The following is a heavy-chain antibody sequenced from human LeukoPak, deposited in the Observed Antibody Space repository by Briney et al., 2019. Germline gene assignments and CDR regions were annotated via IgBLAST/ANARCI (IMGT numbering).Heavy chain of an antibody. CDR3: ARGGVPWFGESQLSSFDY. Sequence: ASVKVSCKASGYTFTNYYIHWVRQAPGQGLECMGIINPSGGSTSYAQKFQGRVTMTRDMSTSTVYMELSSLRSEDTAVYYCARGGVPWFGESQLSSFDYWGQGTLVTVSS. D-gene: IGHD3-10*01. CDR1: GYTFTNYY. V-gene: IGHV1-46*01. J-gene: IGHJ4*02. CDR2: INPSGGST.